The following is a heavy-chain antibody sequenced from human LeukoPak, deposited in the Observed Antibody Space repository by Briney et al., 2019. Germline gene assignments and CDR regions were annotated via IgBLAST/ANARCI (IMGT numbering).Heavy chain of an antibody. D-gene: IGHD3-22*01. CDR2: ISDSGSTI. Sequence: GGSLRLSCAASGFAFISSEMNWVRQAPGKGLEWVSFISDSGSTIYYADSVKGRFTISRDNSKNTLYLQMNSLRAEDTAVYYCAKDLSSGYYRGGLFDYWGQGTLVTVSS. CDR3: AKDLSSGYYRGGLFDY. J-gene: IGHJ4*02. CDR1: GFAFISSE. V-gene: IGHV3-48*03.